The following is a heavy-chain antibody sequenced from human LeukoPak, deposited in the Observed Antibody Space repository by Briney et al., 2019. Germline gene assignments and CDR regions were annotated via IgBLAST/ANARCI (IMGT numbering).Heavy chain of an antibody. Sequence: ASVKVSCKVSGYTLAELSMHWVRQAPGKGLEWMGGFDPEDGETIYAQKFQGRVTMTEDTSTDTAYMELSSLRSEDTAVYYCATVQYSSSWHWFDPWGQGTLVTVSS. V-gene: IGHV1-24*01. J-gene: IGHJ5*02. D-gene: IGHD6-13*01. CDR2: FDPEDGET. CDR1: GYTLAELS. CDR3: ATVQYSSSWHWFDP.